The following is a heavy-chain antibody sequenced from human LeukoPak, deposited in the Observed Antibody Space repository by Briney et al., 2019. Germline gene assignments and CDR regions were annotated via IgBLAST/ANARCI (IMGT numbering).Heavy chain of an antibody. CDR3: ARHGDYGGSDAFDI. CDR2: IYTSGST. V-gene: IGHV4-4*09. D-gene: IGHD4-23*01. CDR1: GGSISSYY. Sequence: SETLSLTCTVSGGSISSYYWSRIRQPPGKGLEWIGYIYTSGSTNYNPSLKSRVTISVDTSKNQFSLKLSSVTAADTAVYYCARHGDYGGSDAFDIWGQGTMVTVSS. J-gene: IGHJ3*02.